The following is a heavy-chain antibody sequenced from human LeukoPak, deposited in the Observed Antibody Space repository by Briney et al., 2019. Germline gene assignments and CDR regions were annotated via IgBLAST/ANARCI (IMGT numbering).Heavy chain of an antibody. CDR1: GFTFSGYG. V-gene: IGHV3-33*06. D-gene: IGHD6-19*01. CDR2: IWYDGSNK. CDR3: AKDGSVGAVAGFYYFDY. J-gene: IGHJ4*02. Sequence: GGSLRLSCAASGFTFSGYGMHWVRQAPGKGLEWVAVIWYDGSNKYYADSVKGRFTISRDNSKNTLYLQMNSLRAEDTAVYYCAKDGSVGAVAGFYYFDYWGQGTLVTVSS.